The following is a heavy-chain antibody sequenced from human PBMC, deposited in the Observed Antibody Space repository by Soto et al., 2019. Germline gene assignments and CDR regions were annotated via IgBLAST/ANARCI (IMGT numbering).Heavy chain of an antibody. J-gene: IGHJ4*02. CDR2: ISGSGGST. CDR1: GFTFSSYA. CDR3: AKVTPYDILTGYRPGAYFDY. D-gene: IGHD3-9*01. Sequence: GGSLRLSCAASGFTFSSYAMSWVRQAPGKGLEWVSAISGSGGSTYYADSVKGRFTISRENSKNTLYLQMNSLRAEDTAVYYCAKVTPYDILTGYRPGAYFDYWGQGTLVTVSS. V-gene: IGHV3-23*01.